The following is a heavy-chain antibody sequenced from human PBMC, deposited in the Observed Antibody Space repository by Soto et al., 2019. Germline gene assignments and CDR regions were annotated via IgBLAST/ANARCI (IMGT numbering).Heavy chain of an antibody. D-gene: IGHD3-3*01. CDR3: ARWHYDFWSGYFATIDY. CDR2: IHYSGNT. CDR1: GSSIRNYY. J-gene: IGHJ4*02. Sequence: PSETLSLTCTVPGSSIRNYYWRWIRQPPGKGLEWIGYIHYSGNTKYNPSLKSRVTISSDTSKDQFSLKLTSMTAADTAVYYCARWHYDFWSGYFATIDYWGQGTLVTVSS. V-gene: IGHV4-59*08.